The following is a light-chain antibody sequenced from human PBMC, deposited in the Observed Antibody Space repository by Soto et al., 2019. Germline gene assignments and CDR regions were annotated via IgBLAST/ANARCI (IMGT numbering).Light chain of an antibody. J-gene: IGKJ4*01. CDR2: GAT. CDR3: QHYHTWPLI. CDR1: QNVTTN. V-gene: IGKV3-15*01. Sequence: EIPMTQAPATVSVSPGERATLSCRATQNVTTNVAWYQQKPGQAPRLLIYGATSRATGTPARISGSGSGTESTLTISTPQFEDFAVYYCQHYHTWPLILGGRNKVEIK.